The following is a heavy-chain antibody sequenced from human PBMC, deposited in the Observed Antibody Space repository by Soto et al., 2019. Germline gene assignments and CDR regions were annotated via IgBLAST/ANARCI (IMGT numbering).Heavy chain of an antibody. D-gene: IGHD6-19*01. J-gene: IGHJ4*02. CDR2: IWYDGSNK. Sequence: GGSLRLSCAASGFTFSSYGMHWVRQAPGKGLEWVAVIWYDGSNKYYADSVKGRFTISRDNSKNTLYLQMNSLRAEDTAVYYCARDRYLGSGWPYYFDYWGQGTLVTVSS. CDR3: ARDRYLGSGWPYYFDY. V-gene: IGHV3-33*01. CDR1: GFTFSSYG.